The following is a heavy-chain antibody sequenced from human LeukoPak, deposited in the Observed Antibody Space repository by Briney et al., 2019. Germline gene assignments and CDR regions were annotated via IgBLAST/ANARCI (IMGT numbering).Heavy chain of an antibody. CDR1: GGTISSYY. Sequence: SETLSLTCTASGGTISSYYWSWIRQPAGKGLEWIGRIYTSGSTNYNPSLKSRVTMSVGTSKNQFSPKLSSVTAADTAVYYCASGYYDSSGSPCAFDIWGQGTMVTVSS. CDR3: ASGYYDSSGSPCAFDI. D-gene: IGHD3-22*01. CDR2: IYTSGST. V-gene: IGHV4-4*07. J-gene: IGHJ3*02.